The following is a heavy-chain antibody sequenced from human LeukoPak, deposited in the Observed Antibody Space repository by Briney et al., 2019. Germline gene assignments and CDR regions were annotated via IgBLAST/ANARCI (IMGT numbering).Heavy chain of an antibody. V-gene: IGHV4-34*01. CDR1: GGSFSGYY. Sequence: PSETLPLTCAVYGGSFSGYYWSWIRQPPGKGLEWIGEINHSGSTNYNPSLKSRVTISVDTSKNQFSLKLSSVTAADTAVYYCARGPDPGTYFDYWGQGTLITVSS. CDR3: ARGPDPGTYFDY. J-gene: IGHJ4*02. CDR2: INHSGST. D-gene: IGHD1-26*01.